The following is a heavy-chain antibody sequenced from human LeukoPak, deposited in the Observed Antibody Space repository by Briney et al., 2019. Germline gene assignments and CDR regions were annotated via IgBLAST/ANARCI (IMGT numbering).Heavy chain of an antibody. CDR3: ARGPDGEFDY. CDR2: IKQDGSEK. J-gene: IGHJ4*02. V-gene: IGHV3-7*03. CDR1: GFTFSNYA. Sequence: GGSLRLSCAASGFTFSNYAMSWVRQAPGKGLEWVANIKQDGSEKYYVDSVKGRFTISRDNAKNSLYLQMNSLRAEDTAVYYCARGPDGEFDYWGQGTLVTVSS. D-gene: IGHD4-17*01.